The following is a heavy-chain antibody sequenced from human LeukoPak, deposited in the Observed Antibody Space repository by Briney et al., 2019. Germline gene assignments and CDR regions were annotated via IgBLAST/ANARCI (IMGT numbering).Heavy chain of an antibody. Sequence: SETLSLTCTVSGGSISSYYWSWIRQPPGKGLEWIGYIYYSGSTNYNPSLKSRVTISVDTSKNQFSLKLSSVTAADTAVYYCASSGSPGLVWYFDLWGRGTLVTVSS. J-gene: IGHJ2*01. CDR2: IYYSGST. CDR1: GGSISSYY. CDR3: ASSGSPGLVWYFDL. V-gene: IGHV4-59*01. D-gene: IGHD6-19*01.